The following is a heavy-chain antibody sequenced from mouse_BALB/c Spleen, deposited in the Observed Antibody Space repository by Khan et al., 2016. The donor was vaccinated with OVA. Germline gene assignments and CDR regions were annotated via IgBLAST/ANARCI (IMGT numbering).Heavy chain of an antibody. D-gene: IGHD2-4*01. CDR1: GFSLTTYG. V-gene: IGHV2-2*02. Sequence: VQLQESGPGLVQPSQSLSITCTVSGFSLTTYGVHWVRQSPEKGLEWLGVIWSGGTTDYSAAFISRLSITKDNSKSQVFFKMNSLQANDTAIYYCARNYDYDEGLAYWGQGTLVTVSA. J-gene: IGHJ3*01. CDR3: ARNYDYDEGLAY. CDR2: IWSGGTT.